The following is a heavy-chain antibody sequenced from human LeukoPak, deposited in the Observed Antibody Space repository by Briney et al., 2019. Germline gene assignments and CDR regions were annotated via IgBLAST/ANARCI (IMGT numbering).Heavy chain of an antibody. CDR1: GFTVSSNY. J-gene: IGHJ4*02. Sequence: GSLRLSCAASGFTVSSNYMSWVRQAPRKGLEWVSVIYSGGSTYYADSVKGRFTISRDNSKNTLYLQMNSLRAEDTAVYYCARAQQWLYFDYWGQGTLVTVSS. V-gene: IGHV3-53*01. CDR2: IYSGGST. D-gene: IGHD3-22*01. CDR3: ARAQQWLYFDY.